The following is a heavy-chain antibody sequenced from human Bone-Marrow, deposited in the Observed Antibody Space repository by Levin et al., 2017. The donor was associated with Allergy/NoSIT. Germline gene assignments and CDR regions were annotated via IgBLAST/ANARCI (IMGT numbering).Heavy chain of an antibody. Sequence: GGSLRLSCGASGFTFNNYWMHWVRQVPGKGLVWVSRISNDGSTTKYADSVRGRFTISRDNASNKLFLQMNSLRAEDTAVYYCVRDSYYYISGSFYQFDLWGQGTLVTVSS. CDR3: VRDSYYYISGSFYQFDL. D-gene: IGHD3-10*01. CDR1: GFTFNNYW. CDR2: ISNDGSTT. J-gene: IGHJ4*02. V-gene: IGHV3-74*03.